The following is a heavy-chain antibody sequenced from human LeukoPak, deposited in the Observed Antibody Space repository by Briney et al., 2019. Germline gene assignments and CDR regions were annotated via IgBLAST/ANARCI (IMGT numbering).Heavy chain of an antibody. CDR1: GFTFSSYS. J-gene: IGHJ4*02. CDR2: ISSSSSYI. Sequence: GGSLRLSCAASGFTFSSYSMNWVRQAPGKGLEWVSSISSSSSYIYYADSVKGRFTISRDNAKNSLYLQMNSLRAEDTAVYYCARVTEYDFWSGYFPTGYFDYWGQGTLVTVSS. D-gene: IGHD3-3*01. V-gene: IGHV3-21*01. CDR3: ARVTEYDFWSGYFPTGYFDY.